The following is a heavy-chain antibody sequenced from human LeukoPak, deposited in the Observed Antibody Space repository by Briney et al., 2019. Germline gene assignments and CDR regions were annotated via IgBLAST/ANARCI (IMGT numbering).Heavy chain of an antibody. CDR1: AFTFSNAW. CDR2: IKSNTDGGTT. V-gene: IGHV3-15*01. Sequence: GGSLRLSCAASAFTFSNAWMSWVRQAPGKGLEWVGRIKSNTDGGTTDFAAPVKGRFTISRDDSKNTLYLQMDSLKTEDTALYYCTTGYCSVTSCHRSLYFDYWGQGTLVTVSS. CDR3: TTGYCSVTSCHRSLYFDY. D-gene: IGHD2-2*01. J-gene: IGHJ4*02.